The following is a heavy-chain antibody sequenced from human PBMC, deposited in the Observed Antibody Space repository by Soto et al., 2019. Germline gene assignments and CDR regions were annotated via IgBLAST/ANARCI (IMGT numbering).Heavy chain of an antibody. D-gene: IGHD3-9*01. Sequence: EVQLVESGGGLVQPGGSLRLSCAASGFTFSSYWMHWVRKAPGKGLVWVSRIKTDGTDTHYADSVKGRFTISRDNAKNTLYLQMNSLRGEDTAVYYCARPRTSDWAYAMWGQGTMVIVSS. CDR1: GFTFSSYW. CDR2: IKTDGTDT. CDR3: ARPRTSDWAYAM. J-gene: IGHJ3*02. V-gene: IGHV3-74*01.